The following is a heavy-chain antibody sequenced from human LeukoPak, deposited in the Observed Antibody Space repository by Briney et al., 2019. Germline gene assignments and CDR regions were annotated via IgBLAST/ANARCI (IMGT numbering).Heavy chain of an antibody. V-gene: IGHV4-34*01. CDR1: GGSFSGYY. CDR3: ARLSYGDPWAY. D-gene: IGHD4-17*01. Sequence: SETLSLTCAVYGGSFSGYYWSWIRQPPGKELEWIGEINHSGSTNYNPSLKSRVTISVDTSKNQFSLKLSSVTAADTAVYYCARLSYGDPWAYWGQGTLVTVSS. CDR2: INHSGST. J-gene: IGHJ4*02.